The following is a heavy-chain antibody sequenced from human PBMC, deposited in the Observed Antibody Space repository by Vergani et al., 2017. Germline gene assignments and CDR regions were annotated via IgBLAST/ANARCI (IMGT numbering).Heavy chain of an antibody. D-gene: IGHD7-27*01. CDR1: GFSLRNAW. CDR3: TTLSPNWAHW. V-gene: IGHV3-15*01. CDR2: IKSQIDGGTT. J-gene: IGHJ4*02. Sequence: EVQLVESGGGLVKPGGSLRLSCAASGFSLRNAWMTWVRACPGKGLEWGGRIKSQIDGGTTDYAAPVKGRFTISRDDSTNMLYLHMNSLKTEDTAVYYCTTLSPNWAHWWGQGTLVNVSS.